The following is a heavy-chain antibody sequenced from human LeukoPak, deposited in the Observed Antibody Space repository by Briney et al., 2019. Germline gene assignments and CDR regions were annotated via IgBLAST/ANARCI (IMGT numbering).Heavy chain of an antibody. CDR1: GFTVSSNY. CDR3: ARRRGYDILTGYYMNYYYGMDV. V-gene: IGHV3-66*01. CDR2: IYSGGST. J-gene: IGHJ6*02. D-gene: IGHD3-9*01. Sequence: GGSLRLSCAASGFTVSSNYMSWVRQAPGKGLEWVSVIYSGGSTYYADSVKGRFTISRDNSKNTLYLQMNSLRAEDTAVYYCARRRGYDILTGYYMNYYYGMDVWGQGTTVTVSS.